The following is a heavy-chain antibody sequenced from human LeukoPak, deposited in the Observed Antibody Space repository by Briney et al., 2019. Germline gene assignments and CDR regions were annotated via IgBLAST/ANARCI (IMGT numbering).Heavy chain of an antibody. CDR3: AKVTASNDAFDI. CDR2: ISYDGSNK. J-gene: IGHJ3*02. CDR1: GFTFSSYE. V-gene: IGHV3-30*18. Sequence: GGSLRLSCAASGFTFSSYEMNWVRQAPGKGLEWVAVISYDGSNKYYADSVKGRFTISRDNSKNTLYLQMNSLRAEDTAVYYCAKVTASNDAFDIWGQGTMVTVSS.